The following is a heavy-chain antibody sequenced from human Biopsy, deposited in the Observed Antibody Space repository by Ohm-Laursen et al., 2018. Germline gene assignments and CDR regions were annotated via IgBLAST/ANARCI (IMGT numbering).Heavy chain of an antibody. V-gene: IGHV3-9*01. D-gene: IGHD3-10*01. CDR3: VKDNGHGQVLQNYDYGMDV. J-gene: IGHJ6*02. Sequence: SLRLSCSASDFTFDDFAMHWVRQAPGKGLEWVSSISWNSDTIGYADSVKGRFTISRDNAKNSLHLQMNSLGAEDTALYYCVKDNGHGQVLQNYDYGMDVRGQGTTVTVSS. CDR2: ISWNSDTI. CDR1: DFTFDDFA.